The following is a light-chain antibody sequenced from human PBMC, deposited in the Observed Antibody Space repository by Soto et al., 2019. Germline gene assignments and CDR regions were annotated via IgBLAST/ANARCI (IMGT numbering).Light chain of an antibody. CDR3: NSYVISNVVI. J-gene: IGLJ7*01. CDR1: RDDVGGYNY. Sequence: QSALTQPPSASGSPGQSVTISCTGTRDDVGGYNYVSWYQQHPGKAPKIMIYEVNKRPSGVPARFSGSKSGNTASLTVSGLQAEDEAVYYCNSYVISNVVIFGGGTQLTVL. V-gene: IGLV2-8*01. CDR2: EVN.